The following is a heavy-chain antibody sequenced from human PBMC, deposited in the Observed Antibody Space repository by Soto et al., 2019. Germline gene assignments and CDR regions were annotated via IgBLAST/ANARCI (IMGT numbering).Heavy chain of an antibody. CDR1: AFTLNTYG. CDR3: XRDRGNFDWPPLGYFDC. J-gene: IGHJ4*02. Sequence: PGGSLRLSCTASAFTLNTYGMNWVRQAPGKGLEWISYSSSGNVNTYYSESVKGRFTISRDIDKNSLSLQMNGLRDEDTAVYYCXRDRGNFDWPPLGYFDCWGQGTLVTVSS. V-gene: IGHV3-48*02. CDR2: SSSGNVNT. D-gene: IGHD3-9*01.